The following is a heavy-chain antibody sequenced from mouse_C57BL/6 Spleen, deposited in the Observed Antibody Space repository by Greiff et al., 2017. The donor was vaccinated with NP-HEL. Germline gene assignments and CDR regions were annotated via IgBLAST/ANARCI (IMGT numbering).Heavy chain of an antibody. Sequence: EVQLVESGPELVKPGASVKISCKASGYSFTGYYMHWVKQSSEKSLEWIGEINPSTGGTSYNQKFKGKATLTVDKSSSTAYMQLKSLTSEDSAVYYCAGSTGTDYCDYWGQGTTLTVSS. CDR1: GYSFTGYY. CDR3: AGSTGTDYCDY. V-gene: IGHV1-43*01. CDR2: INPSTGGT. D-gene: IGHD4-1*02. J-gene: IGHJ2*01.